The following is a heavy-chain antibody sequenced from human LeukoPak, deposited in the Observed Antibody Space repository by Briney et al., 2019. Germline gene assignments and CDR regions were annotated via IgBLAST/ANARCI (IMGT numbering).Heavy chain of an antibody. CDR1: GFTFSSYS. Sequence: GGSLRLSCAASGFTFSSYSMNWVRQAPGKGLEWVSSISGSSSYIYYADSVKGRFTISRDNAKNSLYLQMNSLRGEDTALYYCARDLAPYCSGGRCSTFDYWGQGTLVTVSS. J-gene: IGHJ4*02. CDR2: ISGSSSYI. D-gene: IGHD2-15*01. CDR3: ARDLAPYCSGGRCSTFDY. V-gene: IGHV3-21*01.